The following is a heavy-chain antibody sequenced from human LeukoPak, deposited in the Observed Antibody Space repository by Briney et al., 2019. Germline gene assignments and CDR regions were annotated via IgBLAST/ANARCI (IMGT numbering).Heavy chain of an antibody. CDR1: GGSSSGYY. CDR3: ASAYYVWGSYRRRNFDY. CDR2: INHSGST. V-gene: IGHV4-34*01. D-gene: IGHD3-16*02. J-gene: IGHJ4*02. Sequence: SETLSLTCAVYGGSSSGYYWSWIRQPPGKGLEWIGEINHSGSTNYNPSLKSRVTISVDTSKNQFSLKLSSVTAADTAVYYCASAYYVWGSYRRRNFDYWGQGTLVTVSS.